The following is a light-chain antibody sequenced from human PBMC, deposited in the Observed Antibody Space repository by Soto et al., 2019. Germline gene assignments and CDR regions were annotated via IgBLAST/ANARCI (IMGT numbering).Light chain of an antibody. CDR1: SSDVGSYNL. CDR3: FSYAGSSTYV. V-gene: IGLV2-23*01. Sequence: QSALTQPASVSGSPGQSITFSCTGTSSDVGSYNLVSWYQQHPGKAPKLMIYEGSKRPSGVSNHFFGSQSGNTASLTISGLQAEDEADYYCFSYAGSSTYVFGTGTKVTVL. J-gene: IGLJ1*01. CDR2: EGS.